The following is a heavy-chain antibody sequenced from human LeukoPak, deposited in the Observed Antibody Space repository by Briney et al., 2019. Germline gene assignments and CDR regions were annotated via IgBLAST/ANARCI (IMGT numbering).Heavy chain of an antibody. CDR2: IYYRGST. CDR1: GGPIRSGGYF. CDR3: ARAFTVSSLYYFDY. J-gene: IGHJ4*02. D-gene: IGHD3-10*02. Sequence: SSQTLSLTCTVSGGPIRSGGYFWSSIRQHPGKGLEWIGYIYYRGSTYYNPSLKSRVTISVDTSKNQFSLELGSVTAADTAVYYCARAFTVSSLYYFDYWGQGTLVTVSS. V-gene: IGHV4-31*03.